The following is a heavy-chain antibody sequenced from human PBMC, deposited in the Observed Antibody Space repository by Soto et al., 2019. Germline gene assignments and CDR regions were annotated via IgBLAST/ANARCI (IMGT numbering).Heavy chain of an antibody. Sequence: SETLSLTCTVSGGSISSYYWSWIRQPPGKGLEWIGYIYYSGSTNYNPSLKSRVTISVDTSKNQFSLKLSSVTAADTAVYYCARDRRQTYYFDYWGQGTLVTVS. J-gene: IGHJ4*02. CDR3: ARDRRQTYYFDY. CDR2: IYYSGST. CDR1: GGSISSYY. V-gene: IGHV4-59*01.